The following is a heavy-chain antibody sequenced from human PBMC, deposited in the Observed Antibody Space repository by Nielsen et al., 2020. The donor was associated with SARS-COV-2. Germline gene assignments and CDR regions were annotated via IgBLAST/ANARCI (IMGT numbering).Heavy chain of an antibody. CDR2: INTDTGNP. CDR1: GITFDNYA. D-gene: IGHD1-26*01. Sequence: ASVKVSCKASGITFDNYAITWVRQAPGQGLEWMGWINTDTGNPTYAQGFTGRFVFSLDTSVNTAYLQISSLKAEDTAVYFCARHSLRMSTDYYYGMDVWGQGTTVTVSS. CDR3: ARHSLRMSTDYYYGMDV. V-gene: IGHV7-4-1*02. J-gene: IGHJ6*02.